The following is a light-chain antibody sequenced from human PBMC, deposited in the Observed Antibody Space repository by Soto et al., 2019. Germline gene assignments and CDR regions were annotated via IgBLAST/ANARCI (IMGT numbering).Light chain of an antibody. CDR1: QSVLHSSNNKNY. J-gene: IGKJ1*01. CDR3: QQYDTTPQS. CDR2: WAS. Sequence: IVMTQSPDSLAVSLGERATINCKSSQSVLHSSNNKNYLAWYQQKPGQPPKLLIAWASTRESGVPDRFSGSWSGTDFTLTISSLQAEDVAVYYCQQYDTTPQSFAQGTKVEIK. V-gene: IGKV4-1*01.